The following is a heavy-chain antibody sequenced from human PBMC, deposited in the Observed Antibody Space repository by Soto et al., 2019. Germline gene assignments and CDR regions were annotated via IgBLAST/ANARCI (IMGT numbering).Heavy chain of an antibody. D-gene: IGHD6-13*01. CDR1: GASMNSYH. CDR2: IHSSGST. J-gene: IGHJ5*02. CDR3: ARDQGVAAAGITWFDP. V-gene: IGHV4-4*07. Sequence: SETLSLTCTVSGASMNSYHWSWIRQPAGKGLEWIGHIHSSGSTNYNPSLKSRVTMSVDTSKNQFSLRLMSLTAAGTAVYYCARDQGVAAAGITWFDPWGQGSLVTVSS.